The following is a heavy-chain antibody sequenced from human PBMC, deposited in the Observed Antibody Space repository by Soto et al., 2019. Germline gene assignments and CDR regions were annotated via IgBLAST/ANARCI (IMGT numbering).Heavy chain of an antibody. D-gene: IGHD7-27*01. V-gene: IGHV1-69*13. CDR1: GGTFCSYA. CDR2: IIPSFETP. J-gene: IGHJ4*02. Sequence: ASVKVSSKSSGGTFCSYAVIWVRQAPGQGFEWMGGIIPSFETPRYAQKFQGRVTIIADELTSTVYVQLSSLRSENTAVYYCGRVPPKDRGDYWGGIESWGQGTLVTVAS. CDR3: GRVPPKDRGDYWGGIES.